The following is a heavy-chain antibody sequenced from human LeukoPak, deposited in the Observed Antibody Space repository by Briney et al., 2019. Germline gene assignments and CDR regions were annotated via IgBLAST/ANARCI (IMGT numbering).Heavy chain of an antibody. D-gene: IGHD2-21*02. J-gene: IGHJ3*02. CDR3: AGSCGDCYQSYGAFDI. CDR2: IVVGSGNT. CDR1: GFTFTSSA. V-gene: IGHV1-58*02. Sequence: GTSVKVSCKASGFTFTSSAMQWVRQARGQRLEWIGWIVVGSGNTNYAQKFQERVTITRDMSTSTAYMELSSLRSEDTAVYYCAGSCGDCYQSYGAFDIWGQGTMVTVSS.